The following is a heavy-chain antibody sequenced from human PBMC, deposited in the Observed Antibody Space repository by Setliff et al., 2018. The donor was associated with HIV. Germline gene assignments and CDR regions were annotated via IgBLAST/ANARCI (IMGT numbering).Heavy chain of an antibody. J-gene: IGHJ5*02. CDR3: ARDICTSTSCPSGWFDP. CDR1: GGSINSSGYY. D-gene: IGHD2-2*01. V-gene: IGHV4-39*07. CDR2: ISYSGGI. Sequence: SETLSLTCTVSGGSINSSGYYWGWIRQPPGKGLDWIGSISYSGGIYYNPSLKSRVSISVDTSNNQFSLKLSSVTAADTAMYYCARDICTSTSCPSGWFDPWGQGTLVTVSS.